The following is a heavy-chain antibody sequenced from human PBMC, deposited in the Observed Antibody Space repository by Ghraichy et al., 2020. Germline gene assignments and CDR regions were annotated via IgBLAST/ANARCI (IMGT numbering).Heavy chain of an antibody. CDR2: IKYAGSEK. Sequence: LSLTCAASGFTFSSYWMSWVRQAPGKGLEWVANIKYAGSEKSYVDSVKDRLTISRDNAKNSLYLQMSRLTVEDTAVYYCARDRRGLSVSAAGTDYWGQGTLVTVSS. CDR3: ARDRRGLSVSAAGTDY. D-gene: IGHD6-13*01. V-gene: IGHV3-7*03. J-gene: IGHJ4*02. CDR1: GFTFSSYW.